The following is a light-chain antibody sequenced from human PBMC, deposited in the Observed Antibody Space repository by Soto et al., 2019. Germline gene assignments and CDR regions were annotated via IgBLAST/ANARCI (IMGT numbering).Light chain of an antibody. V-gene: IGKV1-5*03. CDR1: ESISSG. CDR2: KAS. J-gene: IGKJ5*01. CDR3: QQFNSYPIT. Sequence: DIQMTQSPSTLSASVGDRVTITCRASESISSGLAWYQQKPGKAPNLLIYKASTLESAVPSRFSGSGSGTEFTLTISGLQPDDFATYYCQQFNSYPITFGQGTRLEIK.